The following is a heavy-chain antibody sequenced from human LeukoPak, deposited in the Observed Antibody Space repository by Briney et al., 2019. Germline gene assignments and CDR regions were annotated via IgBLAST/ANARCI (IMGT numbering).Heavy chain of an antibody. D-gene: IGHD4-17*01. V-gene: IGHV4-59*08. CDR3: ASHDYGDPLDAFDF. CDR2: IYSSGRT. CDR1: GGSINSYY. J-gene: IGHJ3*01. Sequence: PSETLSLTCTVSGGSINSYYWSWIRQPPGKGLEWIAYIYSSGRTNYNPSLKSRVTISVDTSKNQVSLKLTSVTVADTAVYYCASHDYGDPLDAFDFWGQGTMVTVSS.